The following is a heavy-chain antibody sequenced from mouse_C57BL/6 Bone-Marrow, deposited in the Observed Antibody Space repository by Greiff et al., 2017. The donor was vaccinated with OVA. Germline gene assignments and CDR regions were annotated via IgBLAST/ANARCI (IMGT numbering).Heavy chain of an antibody. J-gene: IGHJ1*03. D-gene: IGHD2-1*01. V-gene: IGHV6-3*01. Sequence: EVQVVESGGGLVQPGGSMKLSCVASGFTFSNYWMNWVRQSPEKGLEWVAQIRLKSDNYATHYAESVKGRFTISRDDSKSSVYLQMNNLRAEDTGIYYCTDGNYAVWYFDVWGTGTTVTVSS. CDR3: TDGNYAVWYFDV. CDR1: GFTFSNYW. CDR2: IRLKSDNYAT.